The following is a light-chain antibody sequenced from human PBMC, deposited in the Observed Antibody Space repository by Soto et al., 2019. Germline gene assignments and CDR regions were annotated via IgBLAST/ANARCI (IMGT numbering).Light chain of an antibody. CDR1: QSVGSS. CDR2: DAS. Sequence: EIVMTQSPDTLSVSPGERVTLSCRSSQSVGSSLVWYQQKPCQASRLLIYDASNRATGIPARFSGSGSGTDFTLTISSLEPEDFAVYYCQQRSNWPPITFGQGTRLEIK. V-gene: IGKV3-11*01. J-gene: IGKJ5*01. CDR3: QQRSNWPPIT.